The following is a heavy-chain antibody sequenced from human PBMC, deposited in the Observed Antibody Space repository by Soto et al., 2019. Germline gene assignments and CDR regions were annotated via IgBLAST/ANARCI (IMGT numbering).Heavy chain of an antibody. CDR3: AKGGPTFLNWFGP. CDR2: ISNSGHSA. CDR1: GFTFSSYA. Sequence: VGSLRLSCAASGFTFSSYAMNWVRQAPGKGLEWISVISNSGHSAYYADSVKGRFTISRDNSKNTPYLQIKSLRAEDTAAYYCAKGGPTFLNWFGPWGQGTLVTVSS. V-gene: IGHV3-23*01. D-gene: IGHD5-12*01. J-gene: IGHJ5*02.